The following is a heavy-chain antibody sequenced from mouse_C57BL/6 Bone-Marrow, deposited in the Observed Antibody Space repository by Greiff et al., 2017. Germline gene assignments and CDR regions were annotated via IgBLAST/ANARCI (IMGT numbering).Heavy chain of an antibody. V-gene: IGHV1-81*01. J-gene: IGHJ3*01. CDR3: ARSYGSRFAY. CDR1: GYTFTSYG. D-gene: IGHD1-1*01. CDR2: IYPRSGNT. Sequence: VQLQQSGAELARPGASVKLSCKASGYTFTSYGISWVKQRTGQGLEWIGEIYPRSGNTYYNEKFKGKATLTADKSSSTAYMELRRLTSEDSAVYFCARSYGSRFAYWGQGTLVTVSA.